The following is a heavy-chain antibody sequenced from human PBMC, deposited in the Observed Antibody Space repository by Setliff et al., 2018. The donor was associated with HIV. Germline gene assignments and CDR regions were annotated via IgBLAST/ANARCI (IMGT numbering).Heavy chain of an antibody. CDR3: ARLRIAAAGTVYPPGF. CDR1: GGSFSSYY. Sequence: SETLSLTCAVYGGSFSSYYWSWIRQPPGKGLEWIGEINHSGSTNYNPSLKSRVTISVDTSKNQFSLRLTSVTAADTAVYFCARLRIAAAGTVYPPGFWGQGTLVTVSS. CDR2: INHSGST. D-gene: IGHD6-13*01. V-gene: IGHV4-34*01. J-gene: IGHJ4*02.